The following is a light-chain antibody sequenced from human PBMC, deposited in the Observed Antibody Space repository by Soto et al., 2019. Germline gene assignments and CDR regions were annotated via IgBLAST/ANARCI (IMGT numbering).Light chain of an antibody. Sequence: DLQMTQSPSTLSASVEDRVTITCRASQSIDIWLAWYQQKPGKAPKLLIYEASSLESGVPSRFSGSGSGTEFTLTISSLQPDDFATYYCQQYDHHFGQGTKLEIK. CDR3: QQYDHH. CDR2: EAS. V-gene: IGKV1-5*01. J-gene: IGKJ2*01. CDR1: QSIDIW.